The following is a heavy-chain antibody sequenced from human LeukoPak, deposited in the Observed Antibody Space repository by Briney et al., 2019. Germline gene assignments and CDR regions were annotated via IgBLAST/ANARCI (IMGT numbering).Heavy chain of an antibody. D-gene: IGHD3-10*01. CDR1: GYSFTSYW. CDR2: IYPGDSDT. V-gene: IGHV5-51*01. Sequence: GESLKISCQGSGYSFTSYWIGWVRQMPGKGLEWMGIIYPGDSDTRYSPSFQGQVTISADKSISTAYLQWSSLKASDAAMYYCARRNTIRGVTLFDYWGQGTLVTVSS. J-gene: IGHJ4*02. CDR3: ARRNTIRGVTLFDY.